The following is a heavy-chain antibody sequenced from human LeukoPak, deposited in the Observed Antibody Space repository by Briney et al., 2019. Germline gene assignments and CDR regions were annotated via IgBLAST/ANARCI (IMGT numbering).Heavy chain of an antibody. Sequence: SETLSLTCTVSGGSISSYYWNWIRQPPGKGLEWIGRISSSGSTNYNPSLKSRVTISVDTSKNQFSLKLSSVTAADTAVYYCARKPPRGYSSSWYGYSDYSGFDPWGQGTLVTVSS. CDR2: ISSSGST. V-gene: IGHV4-4*08. CDR1: GGSISSYY. CDR3: ARKPPRGYSSSWYGYSDYSGFDP. J-gene: IGHJ5*02. D-gene: IGHD6-13*01.